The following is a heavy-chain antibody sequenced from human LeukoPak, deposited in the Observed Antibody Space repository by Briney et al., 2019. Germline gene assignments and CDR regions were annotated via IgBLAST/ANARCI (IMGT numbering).Heavy chain of an antibody. J-gene: IGHJ3*02. Sequence: SETLSLTCTVSGGSLSSYYWSWIRQPPGKGLEWIGYIYYSGSTNYNPSLKSRVTISVDTSKNQFSLKLSSVTAADTAVYYCARHVGPDYYDSSGRLWDAFDIWGQGTMVTVSS. CDR1: GGSLSSYY. V-gene: IGHV4-59*08. CDR2: IYYSGST. CDR3: ARHVGPDYYDSSGRLWDAFDI. D-gene: IGHD3-22*01.